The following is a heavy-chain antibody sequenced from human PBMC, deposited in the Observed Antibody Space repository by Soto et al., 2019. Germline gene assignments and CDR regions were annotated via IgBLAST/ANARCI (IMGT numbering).Heavy chain of an antibody. D-gene: IGHD6-19*01. J-gene: IGHJ4*02. Sequence: QVQLQESGPGLVKPSETMSLTCTVSGVSLSNSYCSCARQPPGKGLEWIGHIWSSGSTNYHPSLRSLITLSVDTYKNQVSMQLSSVTATDTALYYCAKGGGSYTTGWYNDYWGQGTLVTVSS. CDR1: GVSLSNSY. V-gene: IGHV4-4*08. CDR2: IWSSGST. CDR3: AKGGGSYTTGWYNDY.